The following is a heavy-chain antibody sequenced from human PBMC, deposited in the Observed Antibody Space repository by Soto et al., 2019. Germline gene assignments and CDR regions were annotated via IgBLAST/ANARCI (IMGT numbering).Heavy chain of an antibody. D-gene: IGHD3-22*01. V-gene: IGHV3-23*01. CDR1: GFTFSSYA. CDR3: ARASNFGYDSSGYYYGMDV. J-gene: IGHJ6*02. CDR2: ISGSGGST. Sequence: PGGSLRLSCAASGFTFSSYAMSWVRQAPGKGLEWVSAISGSGGSTYYADSVKGRFTISRDNSKNTLYLQMNSLRAEDTAVYYCARASNFGYDSSGYYYGMDVWGQGTTVTVSS.